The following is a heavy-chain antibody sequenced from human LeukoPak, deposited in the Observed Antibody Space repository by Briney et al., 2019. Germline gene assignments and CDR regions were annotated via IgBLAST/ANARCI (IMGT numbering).Heavy chain of an antibody. V-gene: IGHV4-61*02. CDR1: GGSISSGSYY. Sequence: SETLSLTCTVSGGSISSGSYYWSWIRQPAGKGLEWIGRIYTSGSTNYNPSLKSRVTVSVDTSKNQFSLKLSSVTAADTAVYYCARDFYMDVWGKGTTVTISS. CDR2: IYTSGST. J-gene: IGHJ6*03. CDR3: ARDFYMDV.